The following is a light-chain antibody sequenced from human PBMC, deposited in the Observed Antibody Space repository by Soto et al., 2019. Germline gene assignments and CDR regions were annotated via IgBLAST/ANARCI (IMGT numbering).Light chain of an antibody. CDR3: SAYTTRSTLV. Sequence: QSVLTRPASVSGSPGQSITISCTGTSRDVGAYNLVSWYQQHPGKAPKLLIYEVRNRPSGISFRFSGSRSGNTASLTISGLLAEDEADYYCSAYTTRSTLVFGGGTKVTVL. V-gene: IGLV2-14*01. CDR1: SRDVGAYNL. J-gene: IGLJ2*01. CDR2: EVR.